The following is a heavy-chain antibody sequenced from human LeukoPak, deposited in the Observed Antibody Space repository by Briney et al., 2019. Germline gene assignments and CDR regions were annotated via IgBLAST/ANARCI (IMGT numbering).Heavy chain of an antibody. D-gene: IGHD2-21*02. Sequence: GASVKVSCKASGYTFTDYYIHWVRQAPGQGLEWMGIINPGGGSTSYAQKFQGRVTITADKSTSTAYMELSSLRSEDTAVYYCARTSVVTAIPRSRFDYWGQGTLVTVSS. V-gene: IGHV1-46*01. CDR2: INPGGGST. CDR3: ARTSVVTAIPRSRFDY. J-gene: IGHJ4*02. CDR1: GYTFTDYY.